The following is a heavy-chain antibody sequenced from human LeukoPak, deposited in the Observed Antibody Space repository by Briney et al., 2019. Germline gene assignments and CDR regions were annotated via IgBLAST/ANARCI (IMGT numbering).Heavy chain of an antibody. CDR1: GFTVSSNY. CDR3: AKDLGAAAGNDYYYMDV. V-gene: IGHV3-66*01. Sequence: QPGGSLRLSCAASGFTVSSNYMSWVRQAPGKGLEWVSVIYSGGSTYYADSVKGRFTISRDNSKNTLYLQMNSLRAEDTAVYYCAKDLGAAAGNDYYYMDVWGKGTTVTISS. D-gene: IGHD6-13*01. J-gene: IGHJ6*03. CDR2: IYSGGST.